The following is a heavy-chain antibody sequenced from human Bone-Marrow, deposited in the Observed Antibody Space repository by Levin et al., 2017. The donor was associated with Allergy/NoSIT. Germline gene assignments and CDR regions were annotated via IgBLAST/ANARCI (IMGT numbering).Heavy chain of an antibody. CDR1: GFTFSSYA. Sequence: ASVKVSCAASGFTFSSYATSWVRQAPGKGLEWVSAISGSGGSTYYADSVKGRFTISRDNSKNTLYLQMNSLRAEDTAVYYCAKGGYCSSTSCYEEVDVWGKGTTVTVSS. J-gene: IGHJ6*04. CDR3: AKGGYCSSTSCYEEVDV. V-gene: IGHV3-23*01. CDR2: ISGSGGST. D-gene: IGHD2-2*01.